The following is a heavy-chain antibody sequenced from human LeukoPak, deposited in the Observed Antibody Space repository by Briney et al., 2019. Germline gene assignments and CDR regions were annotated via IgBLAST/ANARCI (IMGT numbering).Heavy chain of an antibody. CDR1: GGSIKNDYW. CDR2: IYYTGSV. J-gene: IGHJ1*01. Sequence: SSGTLSLTCTVYGGSIKNDYWWTWVRQSPGKGLGWIGEIYYTGSVNYNLSLGSRVTISRDTSKSQFSLMLRSVTAADTAVYYCARHYDLWSAYSYWGQGLLVTVSS. D-gene: IGHD3-3*01. V-gene: IGHV4-4*02. CDR3: ARHYDLWSAYSY.